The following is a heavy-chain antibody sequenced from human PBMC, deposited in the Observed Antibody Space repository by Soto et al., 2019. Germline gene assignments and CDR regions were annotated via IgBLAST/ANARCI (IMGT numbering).Heavy chain of an antibody. CDR3: AKDIHDSSGGGFDY. Sequence: PGGSLRLSCAASGFTFDDYAMHWVRQAPGKGLEWVSGISWNSGSIGYADSVKGRFTISRDNAKNSLYLQMNSLRAEDTALYYCAKDIHDSSGGGFDYWGQGTLVTVSS. J-gene: IGHJ4*02. CDR1: GFTFDDYA. D-gene: IGHD3-22*01. CDR2: ISWNSGSI. V-gene: IGHV3-9*01.